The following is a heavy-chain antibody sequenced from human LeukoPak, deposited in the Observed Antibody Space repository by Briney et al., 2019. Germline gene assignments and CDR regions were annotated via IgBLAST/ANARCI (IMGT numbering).Heavy chain of an antibody. V-gene: IGHV3-23*01. CDR2: ISGSGGST. Sequence: GGSLRLSCAASGFTFSSYAMSWVRRAPGKGLEWVSAISGSGGSTYYADSVKGRFTISRDNSKNTLYLQMNSLRAEDTAVYYCAKGYYYDSSGYYDDAFDIWGQGTMVTVSS. CDR3: AKGYYYDSSGYYDDAFDI. CDR1: GFTFSSYA. D-gene: IGHD3-22*01. J-gene: IGHJ3*02.